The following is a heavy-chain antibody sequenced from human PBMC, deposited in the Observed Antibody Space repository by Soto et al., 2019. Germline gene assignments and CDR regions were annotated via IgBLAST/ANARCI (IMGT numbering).Heavy chain of an antibody. CDR3: ARMGLNSRSSWFPDHGMDV. CDR1: GFSLSTSGMC. D-gene: IGHD6-13*01. CDR2: IDWGDDK. Sequence: SGPTLVNPTQTLTLTCTFSGFSLSTSGMCVSWIRQPPGKALEWLALIDWGDDKYYSTSLKTRLTISKNTSKNQVVLTMTNMDLVDTATYYCARMGLNSRSSWFPDHGMDVWGQGTTVTVSS. J-gene: IGHJ6*02. V-gene: IGHV2-70*01.